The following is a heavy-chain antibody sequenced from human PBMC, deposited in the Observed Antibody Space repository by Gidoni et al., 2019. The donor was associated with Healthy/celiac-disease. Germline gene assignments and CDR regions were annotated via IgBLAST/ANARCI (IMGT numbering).Heavy chain of an antibody. V-gene: IGHV3-48*01. J-gene: IGHJ6*02. CDR1: GLTFSRYR. CDR2: ISSSSSTI. Sequence: EVQLVESGGGLVQPGGSLRLSCAASGLTFSRYRMHRVRQAPGKGLEWVSYISSSSSTIYYADSGKGRFTISGDNAKNSLYLQMNSLRAEDTAVYYCAREGVGYDFWSGYYPYYYGMDVWGQGTTVTVSS. D-gene: IGHD3-3*01. CDR3: AREGVGYDFWSGYYPYYYGMDV.